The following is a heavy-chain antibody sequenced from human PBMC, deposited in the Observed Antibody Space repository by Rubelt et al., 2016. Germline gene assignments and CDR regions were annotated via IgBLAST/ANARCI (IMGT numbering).Heavy chain of an antibody. CDR1: GGTFSSYA. D-gene: IGHD2-2*01. CDR2: IVPILGIA. V-gene: IGHV1-69*04. CDR3: ARDDCSSTSCSPQG. J-gene: IGHJ4*02. Sequence: QVQLVQSGAEVKKPGSSVKVSCKASGGTFSSYAISWVRQATGQGLEWVGRIVPILGIANYAQKFQGRGTITADKSTSTGYMEPSSLRSEDTAVYYCARDDCSSTSCSPQGWGQGTLVTVSS.